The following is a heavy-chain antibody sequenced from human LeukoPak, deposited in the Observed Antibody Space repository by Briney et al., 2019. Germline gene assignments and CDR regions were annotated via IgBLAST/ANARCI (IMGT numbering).Heavy chain of an antibody. CDR3: ARDLWMFDP. J-gene: IGHJ5*02. CDR1: GGSINTYY. D-gene: IGHD2/OR15-2a*01. V-gene: IGHV4-4*07. Sequence: SETLSLTCTVSGGSINTYYWSWIRQPAGKGLEWIGRIYTSGSTNYNPSLKSRVTISIDKSKNQLSLKLSSVTAADTAVYYCARDLWMFDPWGQGTLVTVSS. CDR2: IYTSGST.